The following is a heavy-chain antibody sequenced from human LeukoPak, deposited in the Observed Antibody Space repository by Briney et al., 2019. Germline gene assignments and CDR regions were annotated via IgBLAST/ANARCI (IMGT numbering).Heavy chain of an antibody. CDR1: GYTLNELS. D-gene: IGHD3-3*01. V-gene: IGHV1-24*01. Sequence: ASVKVSCKVSGYTLNELSIHWVRQAAGKGLEWMGDFDPEYGETVYAQKFQGRVTMAEDTSTDTAYMELSSLRSEDTAVYYCAPLDFWVPSTWGQGTLVTVSS. J-gene: IGHJ5*02. CDR2: FDPEYGET. CDR3: APLDFWVPST.